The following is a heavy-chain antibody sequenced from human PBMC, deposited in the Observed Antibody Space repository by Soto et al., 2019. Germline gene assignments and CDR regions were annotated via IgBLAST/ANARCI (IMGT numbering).Heavy chain of an antibody. J-gene: IGHJ4*02. Sequence: EVNLEESGGGLVQPGGSLRLSCATSGFTFRPFGMYWVRQAPGKGLEWGSYISTSGSTTFYADSVKGRFTVSRDNAKNALFLHLNSLRVEDTSVYYCARDQHIEVAGLIEPGLRYFDYWGQGILVTVSS. D-gene: IGHD2-15*01. CDR3: ARDQHIEVAGLIEPGLRYFDY. V-gene: IGHV3-48*01. CDR2: ISTSGSTT. CDR1: GFTFRPFG.